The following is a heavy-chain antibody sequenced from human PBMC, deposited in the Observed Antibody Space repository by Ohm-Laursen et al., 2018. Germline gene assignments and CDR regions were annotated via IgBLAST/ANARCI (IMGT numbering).Heavy chain of an antibody. J-gene: IGHJ4*02. Sequence: ASVKVSCKASGYTFTRDYIHWVRQAPGQGLEWIGIIRFGSGSTTYTQKIQDRVTMTRDTSTSTVYMEVSSLRSEDTAMYYCARDGGNWNFDFWGQGTLVAVSS. V-gene: IGHV1-46*01. D-gene: IGHD1-1*01. CDR2: IRFGSGST. CDR3: ARDGGNWNFDF. CDR1: GYTFTRDY.